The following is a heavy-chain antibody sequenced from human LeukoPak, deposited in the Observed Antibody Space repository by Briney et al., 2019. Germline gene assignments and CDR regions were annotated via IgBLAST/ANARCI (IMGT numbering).Heavy chain of an antibody. D-gene: IGHD6-6*01. Sequence: GGSLRLSCAASGFTVSSNYMSWVRQAPGKGLEWVSGINWNGGSTGYADSVKGRFTISRDNAKNSLYLQMNSLRAEDTALYYCARKIAARPGYYYYYMDVWGKGTTVTVSS. V-gene: IGHV3-20*04. J-gene: IGHJ6*03. CDR2: INWNGGST. CDR3: ARKIAARPGYYYYYMDV. CDR1: GFTVSSNY.